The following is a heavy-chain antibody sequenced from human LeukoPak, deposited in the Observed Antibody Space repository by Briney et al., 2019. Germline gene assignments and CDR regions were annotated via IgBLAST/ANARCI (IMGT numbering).Heavy chain of an antibody. D-gene: IGHD4-17*01. V-gene: IGHV4-39*01. CDR3: ARKDYGDYRDFDY. CDR1: GGSISSSSYY. J-gene: IGHJ4*02. Sequence: SETLSLTCTVSGGSISSSSYYWGWIRQPPGKGLEWIGSIYYSGSTYYNPSLKSRVTISVDTSKNQFSLKLSSVTAADTAVYYCARKDYGDYRDFDYWGQGTLVTVSS. CDR2: IYYSGST.